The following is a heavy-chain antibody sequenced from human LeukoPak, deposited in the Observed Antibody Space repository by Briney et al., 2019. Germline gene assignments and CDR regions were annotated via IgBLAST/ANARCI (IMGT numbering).Heavy chain of an antibody. CDR1: GGSFSGYY. CDR2: INHSGCT. J-gene: IGHJ5*02. Sequence: SETLSLTCAVYGGSFSGYYWSWIRQPPGKGLEWIGEINHSGCTNYNPSLKSRVTISVDTSKNQFSLKLSSVTAADTAVYYCARDRPLLWFGELFTPGGNWFDPWGQGTLVTVSS. D-gene: IGHD3-10*01. V-gene: IGHV4-34*01. CDR3: ARDRPLLWFGELFTPGGNWFDP.